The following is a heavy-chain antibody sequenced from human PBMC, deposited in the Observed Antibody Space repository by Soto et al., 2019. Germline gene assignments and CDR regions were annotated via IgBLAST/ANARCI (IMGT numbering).Heavy chain of an antibody. J-gene: IGHJ4*02. D-gene: IGHD3-9*01. CDR1: GFTFNGHV. CDR3: ARHSSRLQLVKFPFDR. CDR2: ISVRGDIP. V-gene: IGHV3-23*01. Sequence: PWGSLRLSCAVSGFTFNGHVMSWVRQGPGQGLEWVSGISVRGDIPYYADSVRGRFNISRDNSKKTVFLQMNTLKVEGTAVYYCARHSSRLQLVKFPFDRWGKGNMVTVSS.